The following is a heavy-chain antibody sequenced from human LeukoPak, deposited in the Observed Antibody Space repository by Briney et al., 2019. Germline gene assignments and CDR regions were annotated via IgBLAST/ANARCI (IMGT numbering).Heavy chain of an antibody. CDR1: GGSISSYS. CDR3: VRGRTTYGLDV. J-gene: IGHJ6*02. CDR2: IYYSGST. D-gene: IGHD4-11*01. Sequence: SETLSLTCTVSGGSISSYSWNWIRQPPGKGLEWIGHIYYSGSTNYNPSLKSRVTISVDTSKIQFPLKLYSVTAADTAVYYCVRGRTTYGLDVWGQGTTVTVSS. V-gene: IGHV4-59*01.